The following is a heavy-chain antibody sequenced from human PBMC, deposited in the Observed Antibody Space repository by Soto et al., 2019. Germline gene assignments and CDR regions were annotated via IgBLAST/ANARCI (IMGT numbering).Heavy chain of an antibody. J-gene: IGHJ3*02. CDR1: GGTLTSFT. CDR2: FIPRIDKI. Sequence: QVPLVQSGAEVKKPGSSVTVSCTASGGTLTSFTIYWVRQAPGQGFEWMGSFIPRIDKINYAQKFQGRVTLSADESSNTVYLELSTLTSEDTDVYDCARGWVEEAFDIWGQGTLVTMSS. D-gene: IGHD2-15*01. CDR3: ARGWVEEAFDI. V-gene: IGHV1-69*18.